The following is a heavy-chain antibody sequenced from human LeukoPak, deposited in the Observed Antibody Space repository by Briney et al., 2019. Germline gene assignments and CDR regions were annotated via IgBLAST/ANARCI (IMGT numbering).Heavy chain of an antibody. Sequence: GGSLRLSCAASGFSFSDYWMLWVRQAPGKGLLWVSRVKGDGSGITYADSVKGRFTISRDNAKNTLYLQMNSLRVEDTAVYYCARDYWGSGDYWGQGTQVTVSS. J-gene: IGHJ4*02. CDR3: ARDYWGSGDY. D-gene: IGHD7-27*01. CDR2: VKGDGSGI. CDR1: GFSFSDYW. V-gene: IGHV3-74*01.